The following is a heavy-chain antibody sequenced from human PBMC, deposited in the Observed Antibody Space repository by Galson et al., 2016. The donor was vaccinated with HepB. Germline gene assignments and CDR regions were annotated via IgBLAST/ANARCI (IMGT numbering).Heavy chain of an antibody. V-gene: IGHV3-7*03. D-gene: IGHD3-10*01. CDR2: IKQDGNEK. J-gene: IGHJ4*02. Sequence: SLRLSCEASGFTFSSYWMSWVRQAPGKGLEWVANIKQDGNEKYYVDSVKGRFTTSRDNAKNSMYLQMNSLRAEDTAVYYCARRRGSGSHDYWGQGTLVTVSS. CDR3: ARRRGSGSHDY. CDR1: GFTFSSYW.